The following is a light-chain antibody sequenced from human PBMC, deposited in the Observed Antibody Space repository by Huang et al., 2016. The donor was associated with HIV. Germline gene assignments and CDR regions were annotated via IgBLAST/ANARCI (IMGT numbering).Light chain of an antibody. V-gene: IGKV3-15*01. CDR1: QSVKSN. Sequence: EIVMTQSPATLSVSPGESATLSCRASQSVKSNLAWYQQKPGQAPRLLIYSASTRATGIPARFSGSGSGTEFTLTISSLQSEDCAVYYCQQYNDWPPWTFGQGTKVEIK. J-gene: IGKJ1*01. CDR2: SAS. CDR3: QQYNDWPPWT.